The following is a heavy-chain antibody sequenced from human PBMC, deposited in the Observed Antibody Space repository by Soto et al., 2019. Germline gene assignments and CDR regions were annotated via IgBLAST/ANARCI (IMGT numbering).Heavy chain of an antibody. V-gene: IGHV2-5*02. Sequence: QITLKESGPTLVKPTQTLTLTCTFSGFSLNTNAVGVAWIRQPPGKALEWLALIYWDDDKRYSPSLKSRLTNIADTSTNTLVVTMTNMDREDTGTYYCAHRRVRDSSGDNLDAWGQGTLVTVSS. D-gene: IGHD6-19*01. CDR3: AHRRVRDSSGDNLDA. CDR1: GFSLNTNAVG. CDR2: IYWDDDK. J-gene: IGHJ5*02.